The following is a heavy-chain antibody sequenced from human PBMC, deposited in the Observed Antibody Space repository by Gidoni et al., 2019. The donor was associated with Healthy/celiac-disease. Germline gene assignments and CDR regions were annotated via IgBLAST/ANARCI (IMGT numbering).Heavy chain of an antibody. D-gene: IGHD2-2*02. J-gene: IGHJ1*01. CDR3: AKERYCSSTSCYTYYAEYFQH. CDR1: GFTFSSYA. CDR2: ISGSGGST. V-gene: IGHV3-23*01. Sequence: EVQLLESGGGLVQPGGSLRLSCSASGFTFSSYAMSWVRQAPGKVLEWVSAISGSGGSTYYADSVKGRFTISRDNSKNTLYLQMNSLRAEDTAVYYCAKERYCSSTSCYTYYAEYFQHWGQGTLVTVSS.